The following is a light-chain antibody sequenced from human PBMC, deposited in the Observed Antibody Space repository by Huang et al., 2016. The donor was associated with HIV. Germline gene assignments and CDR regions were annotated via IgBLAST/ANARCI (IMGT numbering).Light chain of an antibody. CDR1: QSINNW. Sequence: DIQMTQSPSTLSASVGDRVTITCRASQSINNWLAWYQQRPGKVPRVLIYKESILEDGLPSRFSGSGSGTEFTLTISSLQPDDFATYYCQHYNSYSWTFGQGTKVEIK. V-gene: IGKV1-5*03. CDR2: KES. CDR3: QHYNSYSWT. J-gene: IGKJ1*01.